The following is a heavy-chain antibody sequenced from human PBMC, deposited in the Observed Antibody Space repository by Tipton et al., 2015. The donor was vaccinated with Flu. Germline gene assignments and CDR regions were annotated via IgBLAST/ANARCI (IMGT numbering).Heavy chain of an antibody. CDR1: GYTFTSYG. CDR3: AKYCGGDWTDSDCAV. CDR2: ISAYNGNT. D-gene: IGHD2-21*01. Sequence: QSGAEVKKPGASVKVSCKASGYTFTSYGISWVRQAPGQGLEWMGWISAYNGNTNYAQKLQGRVTMTTDTSTSTAYMELRSLRSDDTAVYFCAKYCGGDWTDSDCAVWGKGTTVTVSS. J-gene: IGHJ6*04. V-gene: IGHV1-18*04.